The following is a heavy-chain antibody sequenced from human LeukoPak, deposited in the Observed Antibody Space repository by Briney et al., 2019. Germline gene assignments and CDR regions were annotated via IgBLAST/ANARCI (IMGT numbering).Heavy chain of an antibody. CDR1: GFTFSTYW. CDR2: INSDGSRT. Sequence: GSLRLSCAASGFTFSTYWMHWVRQAPGKGLVWVSRINSDGSRTTYADSVKGRFTISRDNAKNTLYLQMNSLRNEDTDVYYCARPETQYSSGLDGFDIWGQGTMVTVSS. J-gene: IGHJ3*02. V-gene: IGHV3-74*01. D-gene: IGHD6-19*01. CDR3: ARPETQYSSGLDGFDI.